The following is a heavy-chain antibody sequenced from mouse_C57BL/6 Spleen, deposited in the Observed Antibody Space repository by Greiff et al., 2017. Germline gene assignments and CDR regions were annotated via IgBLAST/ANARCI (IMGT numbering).Heavy chain of an antibody. Sequence: QVQLKESGPELVRPGVSVKLSCKGSGYTFTDYAMHWVKQSHAQSLEWIGVISTYYGDASYNQKFKDKATMTVDKSSSTAYMELARLTSEDSAVYYCARLRRWELFPYYYAMDYWGQGTSVTVSA. CDR2: ISTYYGDA. J-gene: IGHJ4*01. V-gene: IGHV1-67*01. D-gene: IGHD1-1*01. CDR3: ARLRRWELFPYYYAMDY. CDR1: GYTFTDYA.